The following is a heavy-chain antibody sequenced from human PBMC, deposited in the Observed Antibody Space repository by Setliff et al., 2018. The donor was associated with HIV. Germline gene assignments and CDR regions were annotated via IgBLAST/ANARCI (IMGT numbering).Heavy chain of an antibody. V-gene: IGHV3-48*01. CDR1: GFNFSMYS. J-gene: IGHJ6*03. Sequence: GGSLRLSCEASGFNFSMYSMNWVRQAPGKGLEWVSYISSSSSTKYYADSVKGRFTISRDNAKNSLYLHMNTLRADDTAVYFCARDQIRSRYYYYYTDVWGKGTPVTVSS. CDR2: ISSSSSTK. D-gene: IGHD3-3*01. CDR3: ARDQIRSRYYYYYTDV.